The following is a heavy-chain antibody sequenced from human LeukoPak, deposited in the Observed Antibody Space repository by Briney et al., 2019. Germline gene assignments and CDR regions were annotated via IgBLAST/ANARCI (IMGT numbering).Heavy chain of an antibody. J-gene: IGHJ4*02. Sequence: GGSLRLSCVASGFTFSSYAMGWVRQAPGKGLEWLSYITSSSNINYADSVKGRFTISRDNAKNSLYLQMNSLRDEDTAVYYCARVHVDTATDYWGQGTLVTVSS. CDR1: GFTFSSYA. V-gene: IGHV3-48*02. CDR3: ARVHVDTATDY. CDR2: ITSSSNI. D-gene: IGHD5-18*01.